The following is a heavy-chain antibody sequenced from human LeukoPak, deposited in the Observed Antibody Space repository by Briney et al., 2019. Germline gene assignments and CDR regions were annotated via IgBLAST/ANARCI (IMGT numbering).Heavy chain of an antibody. D-gene: IGHD3-10*01. J-gene: IGHJ5*02. CDR2: IYYSGST. CDR1: XGSISSSSYY. CDR3: ARQYYYGSGSYYKRRGGWFDP. Sequence: SETLSLXXTVXXGSISSSSYYWGWIRQPPGKGLEWIGSIYYSGSTYYNPSLKSRVTISVDTSKNQFSLKLSSVTAADTAVYYCARQYYYGSGSYYKRRGGWFDPWGQGTLVTVSS. V-gene: IGHV4-39*01.